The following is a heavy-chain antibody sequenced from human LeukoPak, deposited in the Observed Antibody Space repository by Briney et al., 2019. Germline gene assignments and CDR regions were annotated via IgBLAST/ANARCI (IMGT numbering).Heavy chain of an antibody. CDR3: ARDLPRSVVTGLDY. CDR2: IYYSGST. CDR1: GGSISSSSYY. Sequence: PSETLSLTCTVSGGSISSSSYYWGWIRQPPGKGLEWIGSIYYSGSTYYNPSLKSRVTISVDTSKNQFSLKLSSVTAADTAVYYCARDLPRSVVTGLDYWGQGTLVTVSS. V-gene: IGHV4-39*07. J-gene: IGHJ4*02. D-gene: IGHD2-15*01.